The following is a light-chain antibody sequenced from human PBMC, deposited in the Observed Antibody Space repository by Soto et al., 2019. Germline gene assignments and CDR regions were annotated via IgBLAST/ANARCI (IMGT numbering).Light chain of an antibody. J-gene: IGLJ1*01. Sequence: QSVLTQPPSVSGAPGQRVTISSTGSSSNIGAGYDVHWYQQLPGTAPKLLIYGNTNRPSGVPDRFSGSKSGTSASLAITGLQAEDEADYYCQSYDNSLSGSRVFGTGTKLTVL. V-gene: IGLV1-40*01. CDR3: QSYDNSLSGSRV. CDR1: SSNIGAGYD. CDR2: GNT.